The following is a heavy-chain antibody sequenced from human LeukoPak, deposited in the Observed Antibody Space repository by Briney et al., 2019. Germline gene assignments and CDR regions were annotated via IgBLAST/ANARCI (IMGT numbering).Heavy chain of an antibody. D-gene: IGHD3-22*01. J-gene: IGHJ4*02. CDR3: ARSSGHAFPDY. CDR1: GFTFSGHS. Sequence: GGSLRLSCVASGFTFSGHSMNWVRQAPGKGLEWVSYIMSSGSVINYADSVKGRFTISRDNAKNSLYLQMDSLTDEDTAVYYCARSSGHAFPDYWGQGTLVTVSS. CDR2: IMSSGSVI. V-gene: IGHV3-48*02.